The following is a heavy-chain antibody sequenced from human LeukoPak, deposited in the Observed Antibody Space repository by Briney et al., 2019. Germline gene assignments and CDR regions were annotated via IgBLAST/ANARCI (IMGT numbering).Heavy chain of an antibody. J-gene: IGHJ4*02. CDR2: ISSSGSTI. V-gene: IGHV3-48*03. CDR1: GFTFSGYQ. CDR3: AREGYYDSSGPDY. D-gene: IGHD3-22*01. Sequence: PGGSLRLSCAASGFTFSGYQMNWVRQAPGKGLEWVSYISSSGSTIYYADSVKGRFTISRDNAKNSLYLQMNSLRAEDTAVYYCAREGYYDSSGPDYWGQGTLVTVSS.